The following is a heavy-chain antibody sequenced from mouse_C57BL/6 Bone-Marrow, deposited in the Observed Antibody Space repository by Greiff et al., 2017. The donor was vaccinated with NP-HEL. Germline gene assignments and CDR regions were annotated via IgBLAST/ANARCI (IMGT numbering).Heavy chain of an antibody. D-gene: IGHD1-1*01. CDR1: GYTFTDYY. CDR2: INPYNSGT. V-gene: IGHV1-26*01. CDR3: APITGAY. Sequence: VQLQQSGPELVKPGASVKISCKASGYTFTDYYMNWVKQSHGKSLEWIGDINPYNSGTSYNQKFKGKATLTVDKSSSTAYMELRSLTSEDSAVYYCAPITGAYWGQGTLVTVSA. J-gene: IGHJ3*01.